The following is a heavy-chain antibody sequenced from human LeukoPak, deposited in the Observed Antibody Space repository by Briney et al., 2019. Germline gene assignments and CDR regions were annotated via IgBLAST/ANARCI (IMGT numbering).Heavy chain of an antibody. J-gene: IGHJ3*01. V-gene: IGHV3-43*02. CDR3: AKDMKGVAAAYMLSAFDV. CDR1: GFTFDDSA. CDR2: ISGDGSST. D-gene: IGHD6-13*01. Sequence: GGSLRLSCAASGFTFDDSAMHWVRQAPGKGLEWVSLISGDGSSTYYADSVKGRFTISRDNSKNSLYLQMNSLRTEDTALYYCAKDMKGVAAAYMLSAFDVWGQGTMVTVSS.